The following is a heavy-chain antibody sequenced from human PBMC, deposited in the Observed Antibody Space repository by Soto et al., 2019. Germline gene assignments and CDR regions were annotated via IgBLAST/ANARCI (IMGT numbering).Heavy chain of an antibody. CDR1: GFTFSDYC. CDR2: IKFDGSSA. Sequence: GGSLRLSCAASGFTFSDYCVHWVRQAPGKGLVWVSRIKFDGSSANYADSVKGRFTISRDNARDTVYLQMNSLRAEDTAVYYCARGVRGHYGFDVWGQGTMVTVSS. CDR3: ARGVRGHYGFDV. D-gene: IGHD3-10*01. V-gene: IGHV3-74*01. J-gene: IGHJ3*01.